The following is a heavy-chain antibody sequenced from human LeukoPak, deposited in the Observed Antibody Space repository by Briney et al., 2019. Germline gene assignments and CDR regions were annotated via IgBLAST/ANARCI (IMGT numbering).Heavy chain of an antibody. CDR3: ARVTLTGPYYYYYGMDV. CDR1: GGSISSGGYY. D-gene: IGHD3-9*01. Sequence: SETLSLTCTVSGGSISSGGYYWSWIRQHPGKGLEWIGYIYYSGSTYYNPSLKSRVTISVDTSKNQFSLKLSSVTAADTAVYYCARVTLTGPYYYYYGMDVWGQGTTVTVSS. CDR2: IYYSGST. J-gene: IGHJ6*02. V-gene: IGHV4-30-4*08.